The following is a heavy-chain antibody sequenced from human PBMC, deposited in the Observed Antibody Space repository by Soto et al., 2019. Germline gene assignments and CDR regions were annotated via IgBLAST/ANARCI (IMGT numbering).Heavy chain of an antibody. CDR2: ISYDGSNK. CDR1: GFTFSSYG. Sequence: GGSLRLSCAASGFTFSSYGMHWVRQAPGKGLEWVAVISYDGSNKYYADSVKGRFTISRDNSKNTLYLQMNSLRAEGTAVYYCAKGADDGFYYYYYYMGVWGKGTTVTVS. J-gene: IGHJ6*03. V-gene: IGHV3-30*18. CDR3: AKGADDGFYYYYYYMGV. D-gene: IGHD3-3*01.